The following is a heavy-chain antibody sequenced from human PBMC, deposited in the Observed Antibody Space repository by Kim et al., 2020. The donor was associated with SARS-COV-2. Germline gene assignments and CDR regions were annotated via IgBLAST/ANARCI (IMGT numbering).Heavy chain of an antibody. Sequence: GESLKISCKGSGYSFTSYWIGWVRQMPGKGLEWMGIIYPGDSDTRYSPSFQGQVTISADKSISTAYLQWSSLKASDTAMYYCARHPPQAYYGSGSDAFDIWGQGTMVTVSS. V-gene: IGHV5-51*01. D-gene: IGHD3-10*01. J-gene: IGHJ3*02. CDR2: IYPGDSDT. CDR3: ARHPPQAYYGSGSDAFDI. CDR1: GYSFTSYW.